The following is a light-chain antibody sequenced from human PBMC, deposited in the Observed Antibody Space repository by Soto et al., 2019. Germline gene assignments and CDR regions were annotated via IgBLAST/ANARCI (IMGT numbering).Light chain of an antibody. Sequence: DIPMTQSPSSLSASVGDRVTITCRASQSISSYLNWYQQKPGKAPKFLMYAASSLQSGVPSRFSGSGSGTDFTLTISSLQPEDFATYYCQQSYSTPWTFGQGTKVEIK. V-gene: IGKV1-39*01. CDR2: AAS. CDR3: QQSYSTPWT. CDR1: QSISSY. J-gene: IGKJ1*01.